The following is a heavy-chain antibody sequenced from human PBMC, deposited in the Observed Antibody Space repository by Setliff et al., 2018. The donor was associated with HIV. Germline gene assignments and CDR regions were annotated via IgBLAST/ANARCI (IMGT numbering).Heavy chain of an antibody. Sequence: KPSETLSLTCTVSGGSISNSNYFWDWIRQPPGKGLEWIGSAGSADYGGNAYYNPSLKSRVTISVETSKNQFSLKLSSVTAADTAVYYCARDVPMVRGVISTTWFDPWGQGTLVTVSS. D-gene: IGHD3-10*01. CDR2: AGSADYGGNA. CDR3: ARDVPMVRGVISTTWFDP. J-gene: IGHJ5*02. V-gene: IGHV4-39*07. CDR1: GGSISNSNYF.